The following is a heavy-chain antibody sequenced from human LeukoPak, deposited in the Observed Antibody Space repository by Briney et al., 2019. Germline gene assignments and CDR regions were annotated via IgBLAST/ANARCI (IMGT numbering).Heavy chain of an antibody. CDR3: ARLFSYGYLDY. CDR2: INHSGST. V-gene: IGHV4-34*01. J-gene: IGHJ4*02. Sequence: SETLSLTCAVYGGSFSGYYWSWIRQPPGKGLEWIGEINHSGSTNYNPSLKSRVTISVDTSKNQFSLKLSSVTAADTAVYYCARLFSYGYLDYWGQGTLVTVSS. CDR1: GGSFSGYY. D-gene: IGHD5-18*01.